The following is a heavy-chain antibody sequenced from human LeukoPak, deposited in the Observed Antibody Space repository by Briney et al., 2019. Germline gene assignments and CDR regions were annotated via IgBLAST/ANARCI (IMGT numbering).Heavy chain of an antibody. Sequence: SETLSLTCTISGDSISSGSYSWGWIRQPPGKGLEWIGSIYYNGNTHYNPSLKSRLTIFVDTSKNQFSLRLSSVTAADTAIYYCARAVSGRFDYWGQGTLVTVSS. J-gene: IGHJ4*02. CDR3: ARAVSGRFDY. CDR1: GDSISSGSYS. D-gene: IGHD6-19*01. V-gene: IGHV4-39*01. CDR2: IYYNGNT.